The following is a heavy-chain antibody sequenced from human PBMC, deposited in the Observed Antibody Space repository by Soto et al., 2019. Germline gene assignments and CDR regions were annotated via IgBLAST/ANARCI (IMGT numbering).Heavy chain of an antibody. CDR1: GFTFSNYG. V-gene: IGHV3-30*18. CDR3: AKDPIEKSESYPGH. Sequence: LRLSCAASGFTFSNYGMHWVRQAPGKVLEWVAVISYDGSNKYYTDSVKGRFTISRDNSKNTPYLQMNSLSPDDTAVYYCAKDPIEKSESYPGHWGQGTLATVSS. J-gene: IGHJ4*02. CDR2: ISYDGSNK. D-gene: IGHD3-16*02.